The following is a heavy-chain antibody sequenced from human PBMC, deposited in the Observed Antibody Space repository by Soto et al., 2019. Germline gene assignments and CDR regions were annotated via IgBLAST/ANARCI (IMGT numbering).Heavy chain of an antibody. CDR2: INAGNGNT. J-gene: IGHJ6*02. CDR1: GYTFTSYA. V-gene: IGHV1-3*01. D-gene: IGHD3-3*01. CDR3: ASQVEMEWGRKYYYGMDV. Sequence: ASVKVSCKASGYTFTSYAMHWVRQAPGQRLEWMGWINAGNGNTKYSQKFQGRVTITGDTSASTAYMELSSLRSEDTAVYYCASQVEMEWGRKYYYGMDVWGQGTTVTVSS.